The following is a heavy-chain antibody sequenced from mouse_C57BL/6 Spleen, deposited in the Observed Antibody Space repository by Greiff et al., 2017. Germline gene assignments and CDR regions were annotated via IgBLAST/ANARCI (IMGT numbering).Heavy chain of an antibody. V-gene: IGHV3-6*01. Sequence: ESGPGLVKPSQSLSLTCSVTGYSITSGYYWNWIRQFPGNKLEWMGYISYDGSNIYNPSLKNRISITRDTSKNQFFLKLNSVTTEDTATYYCARGGSSYGFDYWGQGTTLTVSS. J-gene: IGHJ2*01. CDR3: ARGGSSYGFDY. CDR1: GYSITSGYY. D-gene: IGHD1-1*01. CDR2: ISYDGSN.